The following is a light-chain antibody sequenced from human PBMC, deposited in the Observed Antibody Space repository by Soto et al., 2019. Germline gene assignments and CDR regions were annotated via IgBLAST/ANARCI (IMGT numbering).Light chain of an antibody. Sequence: DIQMTQSPSTLYASVGDRVTITCRASQSISSWLAWYQQKPGKAPKLLIYDASSLESGVPSRFSGSGSGTEFTLTISSLQPDDFATYYCQQYNSYLYTFGQGTNLEIK. CDR1: QSISSW. CDR2: DAS. V-gene: IGKV1-5*01. CDR3: QQYNSYLYT. J-gene: IGKJ2*01.